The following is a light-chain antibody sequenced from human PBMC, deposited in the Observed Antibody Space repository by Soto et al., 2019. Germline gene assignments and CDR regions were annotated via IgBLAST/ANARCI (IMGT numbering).Light chain of an antibody. Sequence: EIVLTQSPGTLSLSPGERATLSCRASQSLTNSFIAWYQQKPGQAPRLLIYDTSSRATGIPDRFSGSGSGTDFPLTISRLEPEDFAVFFCQQYGTSEIIFGQGTRLEIK. CDR1: QSLTNSF. J-gene: IGKJ5*01. CDR2: DTS. V-gene: IGKV3-20*01. CDR3: QQYGTSEII.